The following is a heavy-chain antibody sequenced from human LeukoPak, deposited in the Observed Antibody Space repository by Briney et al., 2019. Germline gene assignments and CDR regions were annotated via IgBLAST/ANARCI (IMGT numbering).Heavy chain of an antibody. CDR1: GFTFSSYW. J-gene: IGHJ4*02. V-gene: IGHV3-74*01. Sequence: PGGSLRLSCAASGFTFSSYWMHWVRQAPGEGLVWVSEINSDGSITNYADSVKGRFTISRDNAKNTLFLQMNSLRAEDTAVYYGTKLAADDSWGQGTLVTVSS. CDR3: TKLAADDS. CDR2: INSDGSIT. D-gene: IGHD6-13*01.